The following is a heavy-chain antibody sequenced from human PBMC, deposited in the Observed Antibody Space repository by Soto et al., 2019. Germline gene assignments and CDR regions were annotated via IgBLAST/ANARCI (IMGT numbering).Heavy chain of an antibody. CDR2: IWYDGSNK. CDR1: GFTFSSYG. CDR3: ARDDQYSGYVSYFDY. J-gene: IGHJ4*02. Sequence: GGSLRLSCAASGFTFSSYGMHWVRQAPGKGLEWVAVIWYDGSNKYYADSVKGRFTISRDNSKNTLYLQMNSLRAEDTAVYYCARDDQYSGYVSYFDYWGQGTLVTVSS. V-gene: IGHV3-33*01. D-gene: IGHD5-12*01.